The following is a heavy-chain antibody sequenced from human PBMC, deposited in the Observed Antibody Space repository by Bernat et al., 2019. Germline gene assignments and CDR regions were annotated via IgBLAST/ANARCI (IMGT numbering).Heavy chain of an antibody. CDR2: IYYSGST. CDR1: GGSISSSIYY. D-gene: IGHD6-19*01. J-gene: IGHJ4*02. CDR3: ARQRYSFGWFGDY. V-gene: IGHV4-39*01. Sequence: QLQLQESGPRLVKPSETLSLTCTVSGGSISSSIYYWGWIRQPPGKGPEWIGSIYYSGSTYYNPSLKSRVTLSVDTSKNQFSLRLSSVTATDTAVYCCARQRYSFGWFGDYWGQGTLVTVSS.